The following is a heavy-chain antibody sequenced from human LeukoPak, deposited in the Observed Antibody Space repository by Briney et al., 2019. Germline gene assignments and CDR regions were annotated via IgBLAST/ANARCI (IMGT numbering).Heavy chain of an antibody. V-gene: IGHV3-23*01. J-gene: IGHJ4*02. CDR3: AKRGVVIRVILVGFHKEAYYFES. CDR2: ISDSGGST. Sequence: GGSLRLSCAASGITLNNYGMTWVRQAPGKGLEWVAGISDSGGSTKYADSVKGRFTTSRDNPKNTLYLQMNSLRAEDTAVYFCAKRGVVIRVILVGFHKEAYYFESWGQGALVTVSS. CDR1: GITLNNYG. D-gene: IGHD3/OR15-3a*01.